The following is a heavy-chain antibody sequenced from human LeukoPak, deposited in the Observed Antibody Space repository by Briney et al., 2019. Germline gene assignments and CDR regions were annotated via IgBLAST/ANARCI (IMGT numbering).Heavy chain of an antibody. CDR3: ARGPVRGYGLGPDY. J-gene: IGHJ4*02. V-gene: IGHV3-23*01. CDR2: ITGNGGST. D-gene: IGHD5-12*01. CDR1: GFTFRTYA. Sequence: GGSLRLSCAASGFTFRTYAMTWVRQAPGKGLEWVSSITGNGGSTYYADSVKGRFTISRDNAKNSLYLQMNSLRDEDTAVYYCARGPVRGYGLGPDYWGQGTLVTVSS.